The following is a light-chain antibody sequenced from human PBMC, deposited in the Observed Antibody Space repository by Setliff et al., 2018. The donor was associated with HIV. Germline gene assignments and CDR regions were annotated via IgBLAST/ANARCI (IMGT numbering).Light chain of an antibody. V-gene: IGLV3-1*01. CDR2: QDS. CDR1: KLGDKY. Sequence: YELTQPPSVSVSPGQTASITCSGDKLGDKYAFWYQQKPGQSPVLVIYQDSKRPSGIPERFSGSNSGNTATLTISGTQAMDEADYYCQAWDSSTVVFGSGTKGTVL. CDR3: QAWDSSTVV. J-gene: IGLJ1*01.